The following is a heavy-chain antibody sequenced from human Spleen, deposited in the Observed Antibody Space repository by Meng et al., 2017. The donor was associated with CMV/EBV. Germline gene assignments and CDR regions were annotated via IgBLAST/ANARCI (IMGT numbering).Heavy chain of an antibody. V-gene: IGHV3-30*04. CDR1: GFTFSRYA. CDR2: ISYDGSNK. J-gene: IGHJ4*02. Sequence: GGSLRLSCAPSGFTFSRYAMHWVRQAPGKGLEWVAVISYDGSNKYYADSVKGRFTISRDNSKNTLYLQMNTLRAEDTAVYYCAKGSPVNSAVFDYWGQGTLVTVSS. D-gene: IGHD3-10*01. CDR3: AKGSPVNSAVFDY.